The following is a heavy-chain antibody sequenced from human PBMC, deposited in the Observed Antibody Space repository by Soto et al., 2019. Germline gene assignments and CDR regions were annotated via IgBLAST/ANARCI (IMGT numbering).Heavy chain of an antibody. D-gene: IGHD3-22*01. J-gene: IGHJ4*02. CDR3: AKVFYYYDSSGYYYFDY. Sequence: VGSLRLSCAASGFTFSSYAVSWVRQAPGKGPEWISSISGSGSTIYHADSVKGRFTISRDNSKNTLYLQMSSLRAEDTAVYYCAKVFYYYDSSGYYYFDYWGQGTLVTVSS. CDR2: ISGSGSTI. CDR1: GFTFSSYA. V-gene: IGHV3-23*01.